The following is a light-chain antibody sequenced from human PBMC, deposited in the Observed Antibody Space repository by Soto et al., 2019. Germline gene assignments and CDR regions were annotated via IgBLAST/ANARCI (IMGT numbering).Light chain of an antibody. V-gene: IGLV2-14*01. CDR3: SSYTSSSLYV. CDR1: NNDVGGYES. Sequence: QSALTQPASVSGSPGQSITLSCTGTNNDVGGYESVSWYQQHAGRAPRLIIYDVSNRPSGVSGRFSGSKFGNTASLTISGLQTEDEADYYCSSYTSSSLYVFGTGTKFTVL. J-gene: IGLJ1*01. CDR2: DVS.